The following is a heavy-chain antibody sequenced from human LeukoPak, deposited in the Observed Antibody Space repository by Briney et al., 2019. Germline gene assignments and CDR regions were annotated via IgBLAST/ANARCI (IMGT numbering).Heavy chain of an antibody. CDR3: ARYYCSGGSCYSYYYYYMDV. Sequence: SETLSLTCTVSGGSISSSSYYWGWIRQPPGKGLEWVGSIYYSGSTYYNPSLKSRVTISVDTSKNQFSLKLSSVTAADTAVYYCARYYCSGGSCYSYYYYYMDVWGKGTTVTVSS. CDR1: GGSISSSSYY. D-gene: IGHD2-15*01. J-gene: IGHJ6*03. CDR2: IYYSGST. V-gene: IGHV4-39*07.